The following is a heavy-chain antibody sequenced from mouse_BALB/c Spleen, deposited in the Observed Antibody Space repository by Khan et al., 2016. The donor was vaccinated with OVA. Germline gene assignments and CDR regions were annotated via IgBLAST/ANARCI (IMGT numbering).Heavy chain of an antibody. J-gene: IGHJ3*01. Sequence: QVQLQQSGAELVKPGASVRLSCKASGYTFTSYYLYWVKQRPGHGLEWIGDINPSNGGTNFNENFKTKATLTVDKSSSTAYMQLSSLTSEDSAAYYCTRSGYGAFAYWGQGTLVTVSA. D-gene: IGHD1-1*02. CDR2: INPSNGGT. CDR3: TRSGYGAFAY. CDR1: GYTFTSYY. V-gene: IGHV1S81*02.